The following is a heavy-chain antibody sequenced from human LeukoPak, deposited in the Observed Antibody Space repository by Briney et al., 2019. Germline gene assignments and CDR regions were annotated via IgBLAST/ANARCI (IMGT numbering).Heavy chain of an antibody. CDR3: ARTEARIGY. V-gene: IGHV3-48*03. J-gene: IGHJ4*02. Sequence: GGSLRLSWAASGFTFSSYEMNWVRQAPGKGLEWVSHISSSGSTIYYTDSVKGRFTISRDNSKNLLYLQMNSLRAEDTAIYYCARTEARIGYWGQGTLVTVSS. CDR1: GFTFSSYE. CDR2: ISSSGSTI. D-gene: IGHD1-14*01.